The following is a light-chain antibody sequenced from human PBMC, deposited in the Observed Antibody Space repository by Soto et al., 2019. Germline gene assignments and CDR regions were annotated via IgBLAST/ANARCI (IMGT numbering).Light chain of an antibody. V-gene: IGKV1-39*01. CDR2: AAS. Sequence: DIPMTQSPSSLSASVGDRVTITCRASQTISIYLNWYQQKPGKAPKFLIYAASSLQSGVPSRFSGSGSGTDFTLTIRSLQPEDFATYYCQQSYSTPQTFGQGTKVEIK. J-gene: IGKJ1*01. CDR3: QQSYSTPQT. CDR1: QTISIY.